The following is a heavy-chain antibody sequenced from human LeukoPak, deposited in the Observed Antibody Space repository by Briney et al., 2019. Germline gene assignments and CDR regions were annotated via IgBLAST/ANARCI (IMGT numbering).Heavy chain of an antibody. CDR1: GFTFDDYA. Sequence: QPGRSLTLSCAASGFTFDDYAMHWARQAPGKGLEWVSGISWNSGSIGYADPVKGRFTISRDNAKNSLYLQMNSLRAEDTALYYCANDRATYYDFWSPGSAFDIWGQGTMVTVSS. J-gene: IGHJ3*02. D-gene: IGHD3-3*01. CDR3: ANDRATYYDFWSPGSAFDI. V-gene: IGHV3-9*01. CDR2: ISWNSGSI.